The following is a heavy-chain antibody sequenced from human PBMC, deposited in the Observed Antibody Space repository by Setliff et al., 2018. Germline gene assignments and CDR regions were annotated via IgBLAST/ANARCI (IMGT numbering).Heavy chain of an antibody. Sequence: PSETLSLTCTVSGGSISSYYWSWIRQPPGKGLEWIGYIYYSGSTNYNPSLKSRVTVSIDTSKNHFSLKLSSVTAADTAVYYCARVTGFFYVDAWGKGTTVTVSS. CDR3: ARVTGFFYVDA. V-gene: IGHV4-59*12. CDR1: GGSISSYY. CDR2: IYYSGST. J-gene: IGHJ6*03. D-gene: IGHD3-3*01.